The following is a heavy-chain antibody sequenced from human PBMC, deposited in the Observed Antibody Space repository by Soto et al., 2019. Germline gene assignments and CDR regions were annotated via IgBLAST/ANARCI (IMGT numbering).Heavy chain of an antibody. J-gene: IGHJ5*02. CDR1: GYTFTSYG. CDR3: ARSAQVIAARRSGWFDP. Sequence: GASVKVSCKASGYTFTSYGISWVRQAPGQGLEWMGWISAYNGNTNYAQKLQGRVTMTTDTSTSTAYMELRSLRSDDTAVYYCARSAQVIAARRSGWFDPWGQGTLVTVSS. CDR2: ISAYNGNT. D-gene: IGHD6-6*01. V-gene: IGHV1-18*04.